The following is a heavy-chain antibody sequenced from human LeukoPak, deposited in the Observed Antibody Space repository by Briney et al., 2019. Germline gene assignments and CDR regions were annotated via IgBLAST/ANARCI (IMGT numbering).Heavy chain of an antibody. CDR3: ARVGRCSSTSCYRSSLSYYYYYYMDV. CDR1: GGSFSGYY. J-gene: IGHJ6*03. Sequence: SGTLSLTCAVYGGSFSGYYWSWIRQPPGKGLEWIGEINHSGSTNYNPSLKSRVTISEDTSKNQFSLKLSSVTAADTAVYYCARVGRCSSTSCYRSSLSYYYYYYMDVWGKGTTVTVSS. V-gene: IGHV4-34*01. D-gene: IGHD2-2*01. CDR2: INHSGST.